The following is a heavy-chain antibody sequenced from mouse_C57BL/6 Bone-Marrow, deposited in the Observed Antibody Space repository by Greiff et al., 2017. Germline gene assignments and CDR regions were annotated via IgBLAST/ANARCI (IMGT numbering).Heavy chain of an antibody. Sequence: QVHVKQSGAELARPGASVKLSCKASGYTFTSYGISWVKQRTGQGLEWIGEIYPRSGNTYYNEKFKGKATLTAGKSSSTAYMELRSLSSEDSAVYFCARRGLPWFAYWGQGTLVTVSA. CDR2: IYPRSGNT. J-gene: IGHJ3*01. CDR3: ARRGLPWFAY. D-gene: IGHD3-3*01. V-gene: IGHV1-81*01. CDR1: GYTFTSYG.